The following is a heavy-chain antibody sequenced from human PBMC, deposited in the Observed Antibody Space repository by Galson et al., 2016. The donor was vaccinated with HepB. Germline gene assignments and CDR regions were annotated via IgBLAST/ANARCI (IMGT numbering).Heavy chain of an antibody. D-gene: IGHD1-26*01. CDR2: ISAYNGNT. V-gene: IGHV1-18*04. CDR1: GYTFNSYG. CDR3: ARDRSGRYDYYYGMDV. J-gene: IGHJ6*02. Sequence: SVKVSCKASGYTFNSYGISWVRQAPGQGLEWMGWISAYNGNTNYAQKAQGRVTMTTDTSTSTAYMELRSLRSDDTAVYHCARDRSGRYDYYYGMDVWGQGTTVTVSS.